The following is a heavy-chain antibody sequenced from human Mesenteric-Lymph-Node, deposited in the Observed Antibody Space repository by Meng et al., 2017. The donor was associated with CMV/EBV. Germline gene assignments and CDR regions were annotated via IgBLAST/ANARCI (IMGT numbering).Heavy chain of an antibody. CDR3: ARVVDYYDTSGYYSYYFDH. J-gene: IGHJ4*02. D-gene: IGHD3-22*01. Sequence: SETLSLTCTVSGGSVSSGSYYWSWIRQPPGKGLEWIGHIHYRGSTNYNPSLKSRVTISVDTSKKQFSLKLTSVTAADTAVYYCARVVDYYDTSGYYSYYFDHWGQGSLVTVSS. V-gene: IGHV4-61*01. CDR1: GGSVSSGSYY. CDR2: IHYRGST.